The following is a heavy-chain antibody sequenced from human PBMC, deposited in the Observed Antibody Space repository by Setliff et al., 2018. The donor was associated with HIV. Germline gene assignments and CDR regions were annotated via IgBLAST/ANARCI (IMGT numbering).Heavy chain of an antibody. CDR1: GYTFTSYY. CDR2: INPSGDST. CDR3: ARLGDFWSGYYYFDY. J-gene: IGHJ4*02. D-gene: IGHD3-3*01. V-gene: IGHV1-46*01. Sequence: ASVKVSCKASGYTFTSYYMHWVRQAPGQGLEWMGIINPSGDSTSYAQKFQGRVTMTRDTSTNTVYMELSSLRSEDTAVYYCARLGDFWSGYYYFDYWGQGTLVTVTS.